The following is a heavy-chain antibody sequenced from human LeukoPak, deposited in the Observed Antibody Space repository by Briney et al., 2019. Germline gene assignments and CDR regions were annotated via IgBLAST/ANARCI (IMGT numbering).Heavy chain of an antibody. J-gene: IGHJ4*02. V-gene: IGHV3-73*01. CDR1: GFTFSGSA. CDR2: IRSKANSYAT. Sequence: GGSLRLSCAASGFTFSGSAMHWVRQASGEGLEWVGRIRSKANSYATAYAASVKGRFTISRDDSKNTAYLQMNSLKTEDTAVYYCTRHGNSGDYWGQGTLVTVSS. CDR3: TRHGNSGDY. D-gene: IGHD1-7*01.